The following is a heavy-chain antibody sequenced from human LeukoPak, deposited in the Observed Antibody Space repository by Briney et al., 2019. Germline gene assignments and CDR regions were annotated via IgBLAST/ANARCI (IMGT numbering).Heavy chain of an antibody. CDR3: ASGITIFGVPPSPPAFDI. V-gene: IGHV3-48*03. CDR2: ISSSGSTI. Sequence: RAGGSLRLSCAASGFTFSSYEMNWVRQAPGKGLEWVSYISSSGSTIYYADSVKGRFTISRDNAKNSLYLQMNSLRAEDTAVYYCASGITIFGVPPSPPAFDIWGQGTMVTVSS. D-gene: IGHD3-3*01. J-gene: IGHJ3*02. CDR1: GFTFSSYE.